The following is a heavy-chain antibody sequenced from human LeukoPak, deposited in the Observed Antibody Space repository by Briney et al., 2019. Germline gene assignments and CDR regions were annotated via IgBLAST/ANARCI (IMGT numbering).Heavy chain of an antibody. Sequence: ASVKVSCKASGYTFTTYEIHWVRQATGQGLEWMGWMNPNSGNTGYVQNFQGRVTITRTTSINTAYMELSSLRSEDTAVYYCARSPHILTGENFDFWGQGTLVTVSS. J-gene: IGHJ4*02. V-gene: IGHV1-8*03. CDR3: ARSPHILTGENFDF. CDR1: GYTFTTYE. CDR2: MNPNSGNT. D-gene: IGHD3-9*01.